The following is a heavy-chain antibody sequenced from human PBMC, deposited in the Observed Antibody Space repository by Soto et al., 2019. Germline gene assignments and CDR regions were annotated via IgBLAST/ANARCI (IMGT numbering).Heavy chain of an antibody. CDR3: ARGYDSSGYYPPP. Sequence: SVKVSCKASGGTFSSYAISWVRQAPRQGLEWMGGIIPIFGTANYAQKFQGRVTITADESTSTAYMELSSLRSEDTAVYYCARGYDSSGYYPPPWGQGTLVTVSS. J-gene: IGHJ5*02. CDR2: IIPIFGTA. V-gene: IGHV1-69*13. CDR1: GGTFSSYA. D-gene: IGHD3-22*01.